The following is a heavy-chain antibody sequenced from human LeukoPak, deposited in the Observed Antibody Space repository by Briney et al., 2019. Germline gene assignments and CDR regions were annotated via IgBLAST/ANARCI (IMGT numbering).Heavy chain of an antibody. V-gene: IGHV4-34*01. Sequence: SETLSLTCAVYGGSLSGYSSTWIRQSPGKGLEWIGEINHSGSTNYNPSLKSRVTISVDTSKNQFSLKLSSVTAADTAVYYCVRVEVGVLNWGQGTLVTVSS. CDR1: GGSLSGYS. CDR2: INHSGST. CDR3: VRVEVGVLN. D-gene: IGHD3-22*01. J-gene: IGHJ4*02.